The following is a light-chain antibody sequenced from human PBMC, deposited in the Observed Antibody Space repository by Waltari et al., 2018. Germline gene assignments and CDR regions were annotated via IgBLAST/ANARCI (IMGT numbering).Light chain of an antibody. CDR1: SSNIGSNY. J-gene: IGLJ2*01. V-gene: IGLV1-47*02. CDR3: AAWDDSVSAMV. Sequence: QSVLTQPPSASGTPGQRVAISCSGSSSNIGSNYVYWYQQLPGTAPKLLIYTDNPRPSGVPARFSDSKSGTSTSLAISGLRSEDEADYYCAAWDDSVSAMVFGGGTKLTVL. CDR2: TDN.